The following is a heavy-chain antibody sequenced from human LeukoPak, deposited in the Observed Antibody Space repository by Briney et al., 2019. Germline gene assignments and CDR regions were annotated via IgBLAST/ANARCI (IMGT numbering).Heavy chain of an antibody. Sequence: HPGGSLRLSCAASGFTFSSYSINWVRQAPGKGLEWVSYITSSSSTIYYADSVKGRFTISRDNSKNTVYLQMNSLRDEDTAVYYCARGEYSRSSGFDYWGQGSLVTVSS. J-gene: IGHJ4*02. D-gene: IGHD6-6*01. CDR1: GFTFSSYS. V-gene: IGHV3-48*02. CDR2: ITSSSSTI. CDR3: ARGEYSRSSGFDY.